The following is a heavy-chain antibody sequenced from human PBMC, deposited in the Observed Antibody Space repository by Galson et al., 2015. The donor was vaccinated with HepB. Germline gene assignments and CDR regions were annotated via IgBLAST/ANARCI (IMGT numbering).Heavy chain of an antibody. CDR1: GFTFSSYA. Sequence: SLRLSCAASGFTFSSYAMHWVRQAPGKGLEYVSAISSNGGSTYYADSVKGRFTISRDNSKNTLYLQMSSLRAEDTAVYYCVKGSVGYCSSTSCYSGLFDKNFDYWGQGTLVTVSS. CDR3: VKGSVGYCSSTSCYSGLFDKNFDY. CDR2: ISSNGGST. J-gene: IGHJ4*02. V-gene: IGHV3-64D*06. D-gene: IGHD2-2*01.